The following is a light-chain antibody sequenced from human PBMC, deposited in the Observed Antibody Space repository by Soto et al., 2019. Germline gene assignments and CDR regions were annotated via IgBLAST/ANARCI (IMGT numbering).Light chain of an antibody. CDR3: QHRTNWPPT. J-gene: IGKJ5*01. Sequence: EIVMTQSPATLSLSPGERATLSCRASQSVSSYLGWYQQKPGQAPRLLIYDASNRAPGIPARFSGSGSGTDFTLTISSLEPEDFAVYYCQHRTNWPPTFGQGTRLEIK. CDR2: DAS. CDR1: QSVSSY. V-gene: IGKV3-11*01.